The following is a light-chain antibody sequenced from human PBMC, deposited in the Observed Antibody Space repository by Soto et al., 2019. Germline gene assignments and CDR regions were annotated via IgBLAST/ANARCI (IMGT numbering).Light chain of an antibody. V-gene: IGLV1-40*01. J-gene: IGLJ2*01. CDR2: GDT. Sequence: QSVLTQPPSVSGAPGQRVTISCTGSSSNIGGGFDVHWYQQLPGTAPRLIISGDTNRPSGVPDRFSGFKSGTSASLAITGLQAEDEADYYCQSYDSGQVVFGGGTKVTVL. CDR3: QSYDSGQVV. CDR1: SSNIGGGFD.